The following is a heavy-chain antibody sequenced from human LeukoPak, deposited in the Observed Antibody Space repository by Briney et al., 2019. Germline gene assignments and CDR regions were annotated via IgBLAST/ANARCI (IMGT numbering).Heavy chain of an antibody. CDR3: ATFITTVTTLAFQNWFDP. CDR1: GYTLTELS. CDR2: FDPEDGET. V-gene: IGHV1-24*01. Sequence: ASVKVSCKVSGYTLTELSMHWVRQAPGKGLEWTGGFDPEDGETIYAQKFQGRVTMTEDTSTDTAYMELGSLRSEDTAVYYCATFITTVTTLAFQNWFDPWGQGTLVTVSS. D-gene: IGHD4-17*01. J-gene: IGHJ5*02.